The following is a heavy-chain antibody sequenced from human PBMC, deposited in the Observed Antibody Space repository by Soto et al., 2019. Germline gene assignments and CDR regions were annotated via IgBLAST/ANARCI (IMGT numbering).Heavy chain of an antibody. V-gene: IGHV3-30*18. CDR1: GFTFNNSG. D-gene: IGHD2-21*02. Sequence: HPGGSLRLSCRVSGFTFNNSGMHWVRQAPGKGLEWMAVISYDGSDKYYADSVKGRVIISRDNSKNTLNLEMNSLRAEDTAIYYCVKDRVTGAYGNYSGMGVWGQGTTVTVSS. CDR2: ISYDGSDK. J-gene: IGHJ6*02. CDR3: VKDRVTGAYGNYSGMGV.